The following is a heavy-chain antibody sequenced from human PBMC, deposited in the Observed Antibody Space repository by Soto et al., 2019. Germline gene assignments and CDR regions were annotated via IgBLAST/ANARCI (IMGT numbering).Heavy chain of an antibody. CDR2: IYHSGST. CDR1: GYSISSGYY. CDR3: ARSTAGGDYYDSSGYYWRWFDP. V-gene: IGHV4-38-2*01. D-gene: IGHD3-22*01. Sequence: QVQLQESGPGLVKPSETLSLTCAVSGYSISSGYYWGWVRQPPGKGLEWCGSIYHSGSTYYNPSLKSRVTISVDTAKNQFSLKLSAVTAADTAVYYCARSTAGGDYYDSSGYYWRWFDPWGQGTLVTVSS. J-gene: IGHJ5*02.